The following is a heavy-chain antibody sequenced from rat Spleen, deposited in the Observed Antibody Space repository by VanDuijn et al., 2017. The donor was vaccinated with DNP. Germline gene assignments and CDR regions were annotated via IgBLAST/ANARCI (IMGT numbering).Heavy chain of an antibody. J-gene: IGHJ1*01. CDR1: GFSLTSHG. D-gene: IGHD1-2*01. CDR2: IQNGGST. V-gene: IGHV2-1*01. Sequence: QVQQRESGPGRVQPSQTLSLTCTVSGFSLTSHGVTWIRQPPGRGLEWMGRIQNGGSTDYHSSRKYRLSIIRDTSKSQVFLKRNSVQTGDTARYFCARAAANFWGPGTMVTVSS. CDR3: ARAAANF.